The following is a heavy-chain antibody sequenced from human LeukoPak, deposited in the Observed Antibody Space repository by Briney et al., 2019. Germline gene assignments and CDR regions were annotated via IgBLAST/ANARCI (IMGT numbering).Heavy chain of an antibody. CDR1: GGTFSSYA. Sequence: ASVKVSCKASGGTFSSYAISWVRQAPGQGLEWMGGIIPIFGTANYAQKFQGRVTITADESTSTAYMELSSLRSEDTAVYYCARGVGASPLYYYYGMDVWGQGTTVTVSS. D-gene: IGHD1-26*01. V-gene: IGHV1-69*13. CDR2: IIPIFGTA. J-gene: IGHJ6*02. CDR3: ARGVGASPLYYYYGMDV.